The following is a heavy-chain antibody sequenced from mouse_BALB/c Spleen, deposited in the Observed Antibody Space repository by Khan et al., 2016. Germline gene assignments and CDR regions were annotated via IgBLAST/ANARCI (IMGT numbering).Heavy chain of an antibody. Sequence: QVQLKQSGAELVRPGVSVKISCKGSGYTFTDYAMHWVKQSHTKSLEWIGIINTYYGDTNYNQKFKGKATMTVDKSSSTAYLEIARLTSEDSAIYYCARYFGSSYDYWGQGTTLTVSS. V-gene: IGHV1S137*01. CDR3: ARYFGSSYDY. D-gene: IGHD1-1*01. CDR1: GYTFTDYA. CDR2: INTYYGDT. J-gene: IGHJ2*01.